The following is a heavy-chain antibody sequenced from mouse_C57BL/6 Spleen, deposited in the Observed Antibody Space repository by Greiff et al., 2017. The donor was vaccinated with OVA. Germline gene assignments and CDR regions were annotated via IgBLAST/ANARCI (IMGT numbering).Heavy chain of an antibody. V-gene: IGHV1-53*01. CDR1: GYTFPRYW. D-gene: IGHD1-1*01. CDR2: INPSNGGT. CDR3: ARDYSEDWVDY. Sequence: VQLQQPGTELVKPGASVKLSCKASGYTFPRYWMHWVKQRPGHGLEWIGNINPSNGGTNYNETFKSKATLTVHKSSSTAYMQLSSLTSEDSAVYYGARDYSEDWVDYWGQGTLVTVSA. J-gene: IGHJ3*01.